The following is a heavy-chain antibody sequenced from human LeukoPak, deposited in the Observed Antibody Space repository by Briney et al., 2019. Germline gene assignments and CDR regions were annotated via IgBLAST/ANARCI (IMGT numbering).Heavy chain of an antibody. D-gene: IGHD3-16*01. Sequence: ASVTVSFKASGYTFTDYYMHWVRQAPGQGLEWMGWINPNSGGTNYAQKFQGRVTITRDTSISTAYMELSRLRYDDTAGYYCAREERVKIGGPWLDLWGEGTLVSVSS. CDR2: INPNSGGT. J-gene: IGHJ5*02. V-gene: IGHV1-2*02. CDR1: GYTFTDYY. CDR3: AREERVKIGGPWLDL.